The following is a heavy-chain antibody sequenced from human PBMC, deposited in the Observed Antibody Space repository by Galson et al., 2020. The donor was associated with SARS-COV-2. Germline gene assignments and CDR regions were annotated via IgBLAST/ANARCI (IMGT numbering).Heavy chain of an antibody. V-gene: IGHV3-23*01. Sequence: GESLKISCAASGFTFSSYAMTWIRQAPGKGLEWVSGITGGGGTTYYADSVKGRFTISRDNSKNTLYLQMNSLRADDTAVYYCVSAMKKVSSPMGWGQGTLVIVSS. D-gene: IGHD6-13*01. J-gene: IGHJ4*02. CDR1: GFTFSSYA. CDR2: ITGGGGTT. CDR3: VSAMKKVSSPMG.